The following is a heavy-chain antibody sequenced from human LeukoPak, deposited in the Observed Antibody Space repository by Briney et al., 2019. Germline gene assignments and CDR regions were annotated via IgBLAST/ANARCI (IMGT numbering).Heavy chain of an antibody. CDR2: IYYSGST. CDR3: ARVSPSSGDAFDI. V-gene: IGHV4-59*01. CDR1: GGSISSYY. Sequence: PETLSLTCTVSGGSISSYYWSWIRQPPGKGLEWIGYIYYSGSTNYNPSLKSRVTISVDTSKNQFSLKLSSVTAADTAVYYCARVSPSSGDAFDIWGQGTMVTVSS. J-gene: IGHJ3*02. D-gene: IGHD3-10*01.